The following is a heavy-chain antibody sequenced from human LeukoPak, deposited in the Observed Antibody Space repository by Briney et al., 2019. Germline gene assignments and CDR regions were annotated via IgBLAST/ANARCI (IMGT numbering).Heavy chain of an antibody. V-gene: IGHV4-59*01. D-gene: IGHD1-26*01. CDR2: IYYSGST. J-gene: IGHJ3*02. CDR1: GGSISSYY. Sequence: NPSETLSLTCTVSGGSISSYYWSWIRQPPGKGLEWIGYIYYSGSTNYNPSLKSRVTISVDTSKNQFSLKLSSVTAADTAVYYCAGDVWELSDNDAFDIWGQGTMVTVSS. CDR3: AGDVWELSDNDAFDI.